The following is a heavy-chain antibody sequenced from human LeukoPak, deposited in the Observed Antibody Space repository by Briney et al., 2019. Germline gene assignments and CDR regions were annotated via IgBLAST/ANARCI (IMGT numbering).Heavy chain of an antibody. J-gene: IGHJ4*02. CDR1: GGSFSGYY. Sequence: SETLSLTCAVYGGSFSGYYWSWIRQPPGKGLEWMGEINHSGSTNYTPALKSRVTISVDTSKNQFSLKLSSVTAADPPVYYCASHSRGYYYSHKSGFDYWGQGTLVTVSS. D-gene: IGHD3-22*01. CDR2: INHSGST. CDR3: ASHSRGYYYSHKSGFDY. V-gene: IGHV4-34*01.